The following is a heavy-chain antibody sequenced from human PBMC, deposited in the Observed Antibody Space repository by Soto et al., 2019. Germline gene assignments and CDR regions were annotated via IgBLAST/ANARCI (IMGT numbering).Heavy chain of an antibody. CDR3: DSSGYYDY. Sequence: GGSLRLSCAASGFTFSSYAMHWVRQAPGKGLEWVSAISGSGDRTFYADSLKGRFTISRDNSKNTLYLQMNSLRVEDTAIYYYDSSGYYDYWGQGTLVTVSS. D-gene: IGHD3-22*01. CDR1: GFTFSSYA. CDR2: ISGSGDRT. J-gene: IGHJ4*02. V-gene: IGHV3-23*01.